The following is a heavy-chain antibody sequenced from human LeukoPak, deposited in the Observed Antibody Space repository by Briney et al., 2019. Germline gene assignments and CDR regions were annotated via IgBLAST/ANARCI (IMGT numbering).Heavy chain of an antibody. CDR2: TIPIFGTA. CDR1: GYTLTELS. V-gene: IGHV1-69*13. D-gene: IGHD5-24*01. J-gene: IGHJ6*02. CDR3: ARLSLGDGYNYYSYGMDV. Sequence: ASVKVSCKVSGYTLTELSMHWVRQAPGQGLEWMGGTIPIFGTANYAQKFQGRVTITADESTSTAYMELSSLRSEDTAVYYCARLSLGDGYNYYSYGMDVWGQGTTVTVSS.